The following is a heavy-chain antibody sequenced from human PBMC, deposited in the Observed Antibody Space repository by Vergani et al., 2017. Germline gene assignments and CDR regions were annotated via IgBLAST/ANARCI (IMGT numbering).Heavy chain of an antibody. V-gene: IGHV4-31*11. J-gene: IGHJ3*02. CDR3: ARAPLGSTIFGVVIIRFAFDI. CDR2: IYYSGST. Sequence: QGQLQESGPGLVKPSQTLSLTCAVSGGSISSGGYYWSWIRQHPGKGLVWIGYIYYSGSTYYNPSLKSRVTISVDTSKNQSSLKLCSVTAADTTVYYCARAPLGSTIFGVVIIRFAFDIWGQGTMVTVSS. D-gene: IGHD3-3*01. CDR1: GGSISSGGYY.